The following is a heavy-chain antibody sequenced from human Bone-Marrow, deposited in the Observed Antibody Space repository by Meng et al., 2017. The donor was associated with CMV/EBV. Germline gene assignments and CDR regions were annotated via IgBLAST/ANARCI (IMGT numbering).Heavy chain of an antibody. J-gene: IGHJ5*02. Sequence: SETLSLTCTVSGGSISSYYWSWIRQPPGKGLEWIGSIYYSGSTYYNPSLKSRVTISVDTSKNQFSLKLSSVTAADTAVYYCARSFRYYYGSVWFDPWGQGTLVTVSS. CDR2: IYYSGST. CDR3: ARSFRYYYGSVWFDP. D-gene: IGHD3-10*01. CDR1: GGSISSYY. V-gene: IGHV4-59*12.